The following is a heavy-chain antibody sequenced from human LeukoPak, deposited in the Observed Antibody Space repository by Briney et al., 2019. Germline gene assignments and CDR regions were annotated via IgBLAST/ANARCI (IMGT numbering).Heavy chain of an antibody. J-gene: IGHJ6*03. CDR2: IYYSGST. CDR1: GGSFSGYY. Sequence: SETLSPTCAVYGGSFSGYYWSWIRQPPGKGLEWIGYIYYSGSTNYNPSLKSRVTISVDTSKNQFSLKLSSVTAADTAVYYCARLYSSGWLHYYYYMDVWGKGTTVTISS. V-gene: IGHV4-59*01. D-gene: IGHD6-19*01. CDR3: ARLYSSGWLHYYYYMDV.